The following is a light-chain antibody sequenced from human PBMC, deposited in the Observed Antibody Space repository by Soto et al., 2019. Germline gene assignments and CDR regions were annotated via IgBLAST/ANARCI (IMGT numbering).Light chain of an antibody. CDR2: GAS. CDR1: QSVSSN. Sequence: EIVTTQSPATLSVSPGERATRSCRASQSVSSNLAWYQRKPGQAPRLLIYGASTRATGIPARFSGSGSGTDFTLTISSLEPEDFAVYYCQQRTNWPPITFGQGTRLEIK. J-gene: IGKJ5*01. V-gene: IGKV3-15*01. CDR3: QQRTNWPPIT.